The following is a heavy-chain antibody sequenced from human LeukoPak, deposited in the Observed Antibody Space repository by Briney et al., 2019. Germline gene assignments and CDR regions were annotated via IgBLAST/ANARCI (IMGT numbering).Heavy chain of an antibody. Sequence: GGSLRLSCAASGFTFSDYYMSWIRQAPGKGLEWVSYISSSGSTIYYADSVKGRFTISRGNAKNSLYLQMNSLRAEDTAVYYCARERCSSTSCYGYYYYYMDVWGKGTTVTVSS. D-gene: IGHD2-2*01. CDR1: GFTFSDYY. CDR2: ISSSGSTI. V-gene: IGHV3-11*01. J-gene: IGHJ6*03. CDR3: ARERCSSTSCYGYYYYYMDV.